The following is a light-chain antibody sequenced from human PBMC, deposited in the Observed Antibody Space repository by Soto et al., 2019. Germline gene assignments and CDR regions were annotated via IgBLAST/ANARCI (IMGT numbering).Light chain of an antibody. CDR2: DTS. CDR1: QSVSSY. CDR3: QQYSGPPYT. J-gene: IGKJ2*01. V-gene: IGKV3-11*01. Sequence: EIVLTQSPATLSLSPGERATLSCRASQSVSSYLAWYQQKPGQAPRLLIYDTSNRATGIPDRFSGSGSGTDFTLTISRLEPEDFAVYYCQQYSGPPYTLGQGTKVDIK.